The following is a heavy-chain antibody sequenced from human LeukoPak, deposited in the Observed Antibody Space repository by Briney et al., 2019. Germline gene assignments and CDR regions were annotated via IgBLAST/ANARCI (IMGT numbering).Heavy chain of an antibody. Sequence: SQTLSLTCAVSGVSISGGDYHWHWIRQPPGRGLEWIGYISYSGHTYYSPSLQSRAALSLDTSKSQISLKLSSVTAADTAVYYCAREGKYQLLTDWSGYPYYFDYWGQGTLVTVSS. J-gene: IGHJ4*02. CDR2: ISYSGHT. D-gene: IGHD2-2*01. CDR1: GVSISGGDYH. CDR3: AREGKYQLLTDWSGYPYYFDY. V-gene: IGHV4-30-4*01.